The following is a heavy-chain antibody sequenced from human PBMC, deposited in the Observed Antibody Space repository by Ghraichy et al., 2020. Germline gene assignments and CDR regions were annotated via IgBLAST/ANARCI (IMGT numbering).Heavy chain of an antibody. CDR1: GGPITSNSYF. V-gene: IGHV4-39*01. Sequence: SETLSLTCSVSGGPITSNSYFWGWIRQPPGKGLEWIGSLYYSGSTYCNPSLKSRVPIIVDKSKNQFSLKLSSVTAADTAVYYCATPHYYDSSGYSYKAVFDIWGQGTMVTVSS. CDR2: LYYSGST. CDR3: ATPHYYDSSGYSYKAVFDI. D-gene: IGHD3-22*01. J-gene: IGHJ3*02.